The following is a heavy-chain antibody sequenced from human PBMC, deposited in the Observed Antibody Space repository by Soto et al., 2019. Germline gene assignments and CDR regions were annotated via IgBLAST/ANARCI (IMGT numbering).Heavy chain of an antibody. Sequence: GASVKVSCKASGYTFTSYGMSWVRQAPGQGLEWMGWISAYNGNTNYAQKLQGRVTMTTDTSTSTVYMELRSLRSDDTAVYYCAGTRKVYSSSPPDGYWGQGTLLTVSS. CDR1: GYTFTSYG. V-gene: IGHV1-18*01. CDR3: AGTRKVYSSSPPDGY. D-gene: IGHD6-6*01. J-gene: IGHJ4*02. CDR2: ISAYNGNT.